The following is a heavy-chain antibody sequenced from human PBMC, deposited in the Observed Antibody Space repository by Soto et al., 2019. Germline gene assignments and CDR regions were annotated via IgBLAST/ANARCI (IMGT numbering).Heavy chain of an antibody. CDR2: INAAYGDT. Sequence: AAAELSCKDSGVSLGSCSSCWVRQSTGQGLEWMGWINAAYGDTNYSQKFQGRVTITRDTSASTPYMELSSLRSEDTAVYYCVRRDGSRTGIDLFDFWGQGTLVTVSS. CDR1: GVSLGSCS. CDR3: VRRDGSRTGIDLFDF. D-gene: IGHD2-21*02. J-gene: IGHJ5*01. V-gene: IGHV1-3*01.